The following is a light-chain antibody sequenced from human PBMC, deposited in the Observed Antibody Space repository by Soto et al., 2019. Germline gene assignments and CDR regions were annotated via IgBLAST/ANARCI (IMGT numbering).Light chain of an antibody. Sequence: QSALSQPASVSGSPGQSIAISCTGTSSDVGTYNLVSWYQQPPGKAPKLIIFEVSKRPSGVSDRFSGSKSGNMASLTISGLQGEDEADYYCCSYARPGTLYVFGTGTKLTVL. CDR3: CSYARPGTLYV. V-gene: IGLV2-23*02. J-gene: IGLJ1*01. CDR1: SSDVGTYNL. CDR2: EVS.